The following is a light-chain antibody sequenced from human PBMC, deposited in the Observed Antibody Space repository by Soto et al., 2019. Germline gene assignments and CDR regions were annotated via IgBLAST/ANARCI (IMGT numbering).Light chain of an antibody. Sequence: DIQMTQSPSTLSASVGDRVTITCRASQSISSWLAWYQQKPGKAPKLLIYDASSLESGVPSRFSGSGSGTDFTLTISRLEPEDFAVYYCQQYGSSPRTFGPGTKVDIK. V-gene: IGKV1-5*01. J-gene: IGKJ3*01. CDR3: QQYGSSPRT. CDR1: QSISSW. CDR2: DAS.